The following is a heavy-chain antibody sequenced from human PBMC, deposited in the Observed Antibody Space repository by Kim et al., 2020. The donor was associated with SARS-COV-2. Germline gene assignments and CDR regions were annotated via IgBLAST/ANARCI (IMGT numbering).Heavy chain of an antibody. J-gene: IGHJ5*02. CDR3: ALGDVLLWFGEQMGWFDP. Sequence: KSRVTISVDTSKNQFSLKLSSVTAADTAVYYCALGDVLLWFGEQMGWFDPWGQGTLVTVSS. D-gene: IGHD3-10*01. V-gene: IGHV4-39*01.